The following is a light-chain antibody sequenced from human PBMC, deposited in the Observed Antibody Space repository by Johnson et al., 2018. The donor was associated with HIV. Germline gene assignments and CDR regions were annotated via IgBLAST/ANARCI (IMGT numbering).Light chain of an antibody. CDR2: DNN. CDR3: GTWDSSLSAGEV. J-gene: IGLJ1*01. CDR1: SSNIGNNY. Sequence: QSVLTQPPSVSAAPGQKVTISCSGSSSNIGNNYVSWYQQLPGTAPKLLIYDNNKRPSGIPDRFSGSKSGTSATLGITGLQTGDDADYYCGTWDSSLSAGEVFGTGTKVTVL. V-gene: IGLV1-51*01.